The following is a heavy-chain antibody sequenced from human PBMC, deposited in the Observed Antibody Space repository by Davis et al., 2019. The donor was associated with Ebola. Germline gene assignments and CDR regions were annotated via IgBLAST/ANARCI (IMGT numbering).Heavy chain of an antibody. CDR2: INGDGSST. J-gene: IGHJ4*02. CDR3: AREGLGSDRYFDY. D-gene: IGHD3-10*01. V-gene: IGHV3-74*01. CDR1: GFSFSSTW. Sequence: HTGGSLRLSCAASGFSFSSTWMHWVRQAPGKGLVWVSRINGDGSSTSYADSVKGRFTISRDNAKNTLYLQMNSLRAEDTAVYYCAREGLGSDRYFDYWGQGTLVTVSS.